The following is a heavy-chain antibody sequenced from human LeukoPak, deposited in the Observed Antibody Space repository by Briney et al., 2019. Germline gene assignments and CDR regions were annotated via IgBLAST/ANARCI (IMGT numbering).Heavy chain of an antibody. V-gene: IGHV1-2*02. CDR2: INPNSGGT. J-gene: IGHJ5*02. Sequence: GASVKVSCKASGYTFTGYYMHWVRQAPGQGLEWMGWINPNSGGTNYAQKFQGRATMTRDTSISTAYMELSRLRSDDTAVYYCARDRITGTTSNGWFDPWGQGTLVTVSS. CDR3: ARDRITGTTSNGWFDP. CDR1: GYTFTGYY. D-gene: IGHD1-7*01.